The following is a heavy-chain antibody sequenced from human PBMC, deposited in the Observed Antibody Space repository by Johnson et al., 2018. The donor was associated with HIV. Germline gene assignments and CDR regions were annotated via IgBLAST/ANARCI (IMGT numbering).Heavy chain of an antibody. V-gene: IGHV3-15*01. J-gene: IGHJ1*01. D-gene: IGHD3-10*02. CDR2: IYSQTDGGTT. CDR3: ARVMGDNVRGLRGLRWAM. CDR1: GFTFINAW. Sequence: VQLVESVGGLIQPGGSLRLSCAASGFTFINAWMSWVRQAPGKGLEWVGRIYSQTDGGTTDYAAPMKGRFTISRDDSKNRMYLQMNSLRAEDTAVYYCARVMGDNVRGLRGLRWAMWG.